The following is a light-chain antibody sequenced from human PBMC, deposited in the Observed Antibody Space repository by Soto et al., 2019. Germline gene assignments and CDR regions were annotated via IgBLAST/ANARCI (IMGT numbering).Light chain of an antibody. CDR2: WAS. V-gene: IGKV4-1*01. J-gene: IGKJ4*01. Sequence: DIVMTQSPDSLAVSLGERATINCKSSQSVLYSSNNKNYLAWYQQKPGQPPKLLIYWASTRESGVPDRFSGGGSGTDFTPTISSLQAEVVAVYYCQQYYSPPLPFGGGTKGEIK. CDR1: QSVLYSSNNKNY. CDR3: QQYYSPPLP.